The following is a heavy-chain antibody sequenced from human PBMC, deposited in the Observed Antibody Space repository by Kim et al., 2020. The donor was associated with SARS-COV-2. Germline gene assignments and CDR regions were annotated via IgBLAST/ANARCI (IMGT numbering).Heavy chain of an antibody. CDR3: AKRERNYDFWSGYFIDY. CDR2: IRCNGGST. V-gene: IGHV3-23*01. CDR1: GFTFSSYA. D-gene: IGHD3-3*01. Sequence: GGSLRLSCAASGFTFSSYAMSWVRQAPGKGLEWVAAIRCNGGSTYYADSVKGRFTISRDNSKNTLYLQMNSLRAEDTAVYYCAKRERNYDFWSGYFIDYWGEGTLVTVSS. J-gene: IGHJ4*02.